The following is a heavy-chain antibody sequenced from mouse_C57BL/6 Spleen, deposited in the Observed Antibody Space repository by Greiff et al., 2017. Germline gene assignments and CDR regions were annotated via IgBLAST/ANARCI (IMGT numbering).Heavy chain of an antibody. V-gene: IGHV1-69*01. Sequence: QVQLQQPGAELVMPGASVKLSCKASGYTFTSYWMHWVKQRPGQGLEWIGEIDPSDSYTNYNQKFKGKSTLTVDKSSSTAYMRLSSLTSEDSAVYYCARRGGRAMDYWGQGTSVTVSS. CDR3: ARRGGRAMDY. J-gene: IGHJ4*01. CDR1: GYTFTSYW. CDR2: IDPSDSYT.